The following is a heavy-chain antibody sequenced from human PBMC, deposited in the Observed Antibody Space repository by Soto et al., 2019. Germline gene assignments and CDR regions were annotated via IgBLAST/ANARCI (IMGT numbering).Heavy chain of an antibody. CDR3: ASPSFDSSSAGYAQYFHN. CDR1: GGSISTNNHF. D-gene: IGHD3-9*01. V-gene: IGHV4-39*01. J-gene: IGHJ1*01. CDR2: MYYNGIA. Sequence: QLQLQESGPGLVKPSETLSLTCTVSGGSISTNNHFWGWIRQPPGKGLACIATMYYNGIAYYNPALKSRATMSAYTSKNQVSLGLSSVTASDTDVYFCASPSFDSSSAGYAQYFHNWGQGSLVVVSS.